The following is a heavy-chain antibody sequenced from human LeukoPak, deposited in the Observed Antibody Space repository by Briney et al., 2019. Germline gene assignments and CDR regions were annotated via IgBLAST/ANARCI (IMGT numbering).Heavy chain of an antibody. CDR2: INGGGGST. V-gene: IGHV3-23*01. J-gene: IGHJ4*02. CDR3: ARDRYSSDWYDGPAY. Sequence: GGSLRLSCAASGFTYTNYAMNWVRQAPGKGLEWVSAINGGGGSTYYADSVKGRFTISRDNAKNSLYLQMSSLRAEDTAVYYCARDRYSSDWYDGPAYWGQGTLVTVSS. D-gene: IGHD6-19*01. CDR1: GFTYTNYA.